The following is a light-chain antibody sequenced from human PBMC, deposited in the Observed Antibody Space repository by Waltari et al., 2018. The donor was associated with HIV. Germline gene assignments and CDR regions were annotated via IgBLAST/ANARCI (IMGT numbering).Light chain of an antibody. Sequence: QSVLTQPPSVSAAPGQRVTISCSGGSSNIGNNAVNWYQHLPGKAPKLLIYYDDLVPSGVSDRFSVSKSGTSASLAISGLQSDDDGDYYCAAWDDSLNGGVFGGGTKLTVL. V-gene: IGLV1-36*01. J-gene: IGLJ3*02. CDR2: YDD. CDR1: SSNIGNNA. CDR3: AAWDDSLNGGV.